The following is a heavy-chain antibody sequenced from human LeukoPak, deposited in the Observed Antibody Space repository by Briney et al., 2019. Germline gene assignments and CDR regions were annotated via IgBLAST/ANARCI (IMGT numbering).Heavy chain of an antibody. Sequence: GGSLRLSCAASGFTFSSYAMHWVRQAPGKGLEWVSGISWNSGSIGYADSVKGRFTISRDNAKNSLYLQMNSLRAEDTAVYYCARDSTSPGYYYYYGMDVWGQGTTVTVSS. J-gene: IGHJ6*02. CDR2: ISWNSGSI. D-gene: IGHD2-2*01. V-gene: IGHV3-9*01. CDR3: ARDSTSPGYYYYYGMDV. CDR1: GFTFSSYA.